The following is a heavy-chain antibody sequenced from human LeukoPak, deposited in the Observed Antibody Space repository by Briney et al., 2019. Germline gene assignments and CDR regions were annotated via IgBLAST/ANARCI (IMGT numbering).Heavy chain of an antibody. CDR2: ISYDGSNK. CDR3: ARGLLWNDDPLGVYYYYGMDV. D-gene: IGHD1-1*01. CDR1: GFTFSSYA. J-gene: IGHJ6*02. V-gene: IGHV3-30-3*01. Sequence: GGSLRLSCAASGFTFSSYAMHWVRQAPGKGLEWVAVISYDGSNKYYADSVKGRFTISRDNSKNTLYLQMNSLRAEDTAVYYCARGLLWNDDPLGVYYYYGMDVWGQGTTVTVSS.